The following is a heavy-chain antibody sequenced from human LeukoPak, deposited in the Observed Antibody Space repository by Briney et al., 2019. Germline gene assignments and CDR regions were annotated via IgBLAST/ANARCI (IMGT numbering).Heavy chain of an antibody. D-gene: IGHD3-10*01. J-gene: IGHJ6*02. CDR3: ARVITMVRGVIIKGYYGMDV. Sequence: SETLSLTCTVSGGSISNYYWSWMRQPPGKGLEWIGYIHYSGSTNYNPSLKSRVTISVDKSKNQFSLKLSSVTAADTAVYYCARVITMVRGVIIKGYYGMDVWGQGTTVTVSS. CDR1: GGSISNYY. V-gene: IGHV4-59*12. CDR2: IHYSGST.